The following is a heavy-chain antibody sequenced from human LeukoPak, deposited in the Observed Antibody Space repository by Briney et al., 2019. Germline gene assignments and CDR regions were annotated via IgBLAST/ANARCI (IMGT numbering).Heavy chain of an antibody. V-gene: IGHV3-21*01. D-gene: IGHD2-15*01. Sequence: GGSLRLSCAASGFTFSSYSMNWVRQAPGKGLEWVSSISSSSSYICYADSVKGRFTISRDNAKNSLYLQMNSLRAEDTAVYYCARAPGYCSGGSCFDYWGQGTLVTVSS. CDR3: ARAPGYCSGGSCFDY. J-gene: IGHJ4*02. CDR1: GFTFSSYS. CDR2: ISSSSSYI.